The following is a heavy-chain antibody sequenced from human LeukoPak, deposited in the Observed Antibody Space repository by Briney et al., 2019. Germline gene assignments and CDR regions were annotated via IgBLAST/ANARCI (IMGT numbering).Heavy chain of an antibody. CDR1: GGSISSYH. V-gene: IGHV4-4*09. D-gene: IGHD3-3*01. CDR2: IYTSGST. CDR3: ARGPPPEGFFYYYYYMDV. J-gene: IGHJ6*03. Sequence: PSETLSLTCTVSGGSISSYHWSWIRQPPGKGLEWIGYIYTSGSTNYNPSLKSRVTISVDTSKNQFSLKLSSVTAADTAVYYCARGPPPEGFFYYYYYMDVWGKGTTVTVSS.